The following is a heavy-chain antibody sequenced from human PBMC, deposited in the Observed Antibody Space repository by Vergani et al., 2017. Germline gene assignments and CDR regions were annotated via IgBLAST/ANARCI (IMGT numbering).Heavy chain of an antibody. CDR3: ARGQTGYSSDWSTYFFYMDV. V-gene: IGHV4-30-2*01. D-gene: IGHD6-13*01. Sequence: QVQLQESGSGLVKPSQTLSLTCTLSGDAISRDTYSWNWVRQPPGKPLEWIGSVYYSGTTYYNPSLGGRVTMSIDKSKNHFSLTLTSVTAADSAFYFCARGQTGYSSDWSTYFFYMDVWGKGTTVTVSS. CDR1: GDAISRDTYS. J-gene: IGHJ6*03. CDR2: VYYSGTT.